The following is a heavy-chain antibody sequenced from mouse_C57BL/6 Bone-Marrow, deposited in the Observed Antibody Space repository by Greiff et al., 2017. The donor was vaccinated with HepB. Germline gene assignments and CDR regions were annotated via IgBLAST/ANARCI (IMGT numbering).Heavy chain of an antibody. Sequence: VQLQQPGAELVMPGASVKLSCKASGYTFTSYWMHWVKQRPGQGLEWIGEIDPSDSYTNYNQKFKGKSTLTVDKSSSTAYMQLSSLTSEDSAVYYCARASSHWYFDVWGTGTTVTVAS. CDR1: GYTFTSYW. CDR2: IDPSDSYT. J-gene: IGHJ1*03. V-gene: IGHV1-69*01. D-gene: IGHD1-1*01. CDR3: ARASSHWYFDV.